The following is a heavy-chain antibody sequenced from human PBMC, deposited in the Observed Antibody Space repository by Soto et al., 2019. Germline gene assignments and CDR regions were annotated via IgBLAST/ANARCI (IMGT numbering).Heavy chain of an antibody. CDR1: GFTFSSHG. Sequence: QVQLVESGGGVVQPGTSLRLSCAASGFTFSSHGMHWVRQAPGKGPEWVAVIWYDGSNKYYADSVRGRFTVSRDNAKNKLYLQMKSLRVEDTAVYRCVRWGNWKVPDHWGQGTLVTVSS. D-gene: IGHD3-16*01. V-gene: IGHV3-33*01. J-gene: IGHJ4*02. CDR2: IWYDGSNK. CDR3: VRWGNWKVPDH.